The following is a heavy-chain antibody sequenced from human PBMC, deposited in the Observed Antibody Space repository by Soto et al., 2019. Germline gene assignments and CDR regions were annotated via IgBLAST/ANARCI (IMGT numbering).Heavy chain of an antibody. J-gene: IGHJ3*02. V-gene: IGHV1-18*01. D-gene: IGHD3-9*01. CDR3: ARGKYYDILTSYPPDAFDI. Sequence: ASVKVSCKASGYTFTSYGISWVRQAPGQGLEWMGWISAYNGNTNYAQKLQGRVTMTTDTSTSTAYMELRSLRSDDTAVYYCARGKYYDILTSYPPDAFDIWGQGTMVTVSS. CDR2: ISAYNGNT. CDR1: GYTFTSYG.